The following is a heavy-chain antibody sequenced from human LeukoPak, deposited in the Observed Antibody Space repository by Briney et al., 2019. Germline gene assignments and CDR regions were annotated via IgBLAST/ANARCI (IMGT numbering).Heavy chain of an antibody. Sequence: GASVKVSCKAPGYTFTSYDINWVRQATGQGLEWMGWMNPNSGNTGYAQKFQGRVTMTRNTSISTAYMELSSLRSEDTAVYYCAREGLRSIAVAGTDAFDIWGQGTMVTVPS. CDR2: MNPNSGNT. V-gene: IGHV1-8*01. CDR3: AREGLRSIAVAGTDAFDI. CDR1: GYTFTSYD. J-gene: IGHJ3*02. D-gene: IGHD6-19*01.